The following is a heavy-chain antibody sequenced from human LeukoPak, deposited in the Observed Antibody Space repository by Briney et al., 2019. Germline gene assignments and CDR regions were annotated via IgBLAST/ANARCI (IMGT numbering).Heavy chain of an antibody. CDR2: ISSDGFNK. J-gene: IGHJ4*02. V-gene: IGHV3-30-3*01. CDR3: ARDGHCSGGGCHTNFDY. CDR1: GFTFSNYA. D-gene: IGHD2-15*01. Sequence: PGRSLRPSCVASGFTFSNYAIHWVRQAPGKGLEWVSIISSDGFNKYYADSVKGRFTISRDNSKNTLYLQMSSLRPEDTALYYCARDGHCSGGGCHTNFDYWGQGTLVTVSS.